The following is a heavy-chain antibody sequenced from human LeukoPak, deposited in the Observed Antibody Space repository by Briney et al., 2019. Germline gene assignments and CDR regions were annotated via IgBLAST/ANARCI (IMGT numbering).Heavy chain of an antibody. CDR3: ARDPWWSSGFDAFDI. CDR1: GFTFSNAW. D-gene: IGHD3-22*01. CDR2: MYSGGST. Sequence: GGSLRLSCAASGFTFSNAWMNWVRQAPGKGLEWVSVMYSGGSTYYADSVKGRFTISRDNSKNTLYLQMNSLRAEDTAVYYCARDPWWSSGFDAFDIWGQGTMVTVSS. J-gene: IGHJ3*02. V-gene: IGHV3-53*01.